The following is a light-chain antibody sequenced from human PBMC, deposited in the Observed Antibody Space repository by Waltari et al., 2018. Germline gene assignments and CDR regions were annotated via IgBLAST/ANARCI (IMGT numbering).Light chain of an antibody. CDR3: SSYTSSSTSVV. CDR1: SSDGGGYNY. CDR2: EVS. J-gene: IGLJ2*01. Sequence: QSALTQPASVSGSPGQSITIACTGTSSDGGGYNYVSWYQQHPGKAPKLMIYEVSNRPSGVSNRFSGSKSGNTASLPISGLQAEDEAAYYCSSYTSSSTSVVFGGGTKLTVL. V-gene: IGLV2-14*01.